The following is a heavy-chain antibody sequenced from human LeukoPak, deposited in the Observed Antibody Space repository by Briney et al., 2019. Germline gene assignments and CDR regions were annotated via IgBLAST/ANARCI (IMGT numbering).Heavy chain of an antibody. CDR3: AKEGAFDI. J-gene: IGHJ3*02. Sequence: GGSLRLSCAASGFTFSRYPMHWVRQAPGKGLEWVALISSDGSDKKHADSVKGRFTISRDNSKNTLYLQMNSLRAEDTAVYYCAKEGAFDIWGQGTMVTVSS. CDR2: ISSDGSDK. V-gene: IGHV3-30-3*01. CDR1: GFTFSRYP.